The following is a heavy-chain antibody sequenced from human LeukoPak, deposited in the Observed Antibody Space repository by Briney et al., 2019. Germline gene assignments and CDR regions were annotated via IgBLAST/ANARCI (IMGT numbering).Heavy chain of an antibody. CDR3: ARPRITMVRVSYYFDY. V-gene: IGHV1-2*02. CDR2: INPNSGGT. Sequence: ASVKVSCKASGYTFTGYYMHWVRQAPGQVLEWMGWINPNSGGTNYAQKFQGRVTMTRDTSISTAYMELSRLRSDDTAVYYCARPRITMVRVSYYFDYWGQGTLVTVSS. CDR1: GYTFTGYY. J-gene: IGHJ4*02. D-gene: IGHD3-10*01.